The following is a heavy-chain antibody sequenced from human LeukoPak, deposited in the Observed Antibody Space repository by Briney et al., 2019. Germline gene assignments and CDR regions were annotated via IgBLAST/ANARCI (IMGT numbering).Heavy chain of an antibody. CDR3: ARGRGCSSTSCYLLDY. Sequence: ASVKVSCKASGYTFTSYDINWVRQATGQGLEWMGWMNPNSGNTGYAQKFQGRVTITRNTSISTAYMELSSLRSEDTAVYYCARGRGCSSTSCYLLDYWGQGTLVTVSS. D-gene: IGHD2-2*01. CDR1: GYTFTSYD. CDR2: MNPNSGNT. V-gene: IGHV1-8*03. J-gene: IGHJ4*02.